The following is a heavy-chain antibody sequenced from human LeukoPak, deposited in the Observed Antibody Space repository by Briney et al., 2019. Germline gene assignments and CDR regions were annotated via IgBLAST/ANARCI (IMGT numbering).Heavy chain of an antibody. CDR2: ISSSSSYI. V-gene: IGHV3-21*01. CDR3: ASQSSSWYVLFGY. J-gene: IGHJ4*02. D-gene: IGHD6-13*01. Sequence: GGSLRLSCAASGFTFSSYSMNWVRQAPGKGLEWVSSISSSSSYIYYADSVKGRFTISRDNAKNSLYLQMNSLRAEDTAVYYCASQSSSWYVLFGYWGQGTLVTVSS. CDR1: GFTFSSYS.